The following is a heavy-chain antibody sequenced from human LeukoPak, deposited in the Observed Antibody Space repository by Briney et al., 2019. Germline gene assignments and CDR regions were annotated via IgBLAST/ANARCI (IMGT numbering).Heavy chain of an antibody. D-gene: IGHD2-2*01. CDR2: ISYDGSNK. CDR1: GFTFSSYA. J-gene: IGHJ4*02. CDR3: ARDGEQIVVVPAAIPY. V-gene: IGHV3-30-3*01. Sequence: GRSLRLSCAASGFTFSSYAMHWVRQAPGKGLEWVAVISYDGSNKYYADSVKGRSTISRDNSKNTLYLQMNSLRAEDTAVYYCARDGEQIVVVPAAIPYWGQGTLVTVSS.